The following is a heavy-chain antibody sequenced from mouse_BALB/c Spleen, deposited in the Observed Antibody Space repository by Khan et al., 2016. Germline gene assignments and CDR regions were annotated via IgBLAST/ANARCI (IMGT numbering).Heavy chain of an antibody. CDR3: ARDYDYDGDWYFDV. Sequence: QIQLVQSGPELKKPGETVKISCKASGYTFTNYGMNWVKQAPGKGLKWMGWMNTYTGEPTYADDFKGRFAFSLKTSARPAYLRINILKNEDTATYFCARDYDYDGDWYFDVWGTGTTVTVSS. D-gene: IGHD2-4*01. CDR2: MNTYTGEP. CDR1: GYTFTNYG. J-gene: IGHJ1*03. V-gene: IGHV9-3-1*01.